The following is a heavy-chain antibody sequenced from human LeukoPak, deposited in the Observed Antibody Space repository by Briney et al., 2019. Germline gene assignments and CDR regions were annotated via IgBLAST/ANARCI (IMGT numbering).Heavy chain of an antibody. V-gene: IGHV3-23*01. D-gene: IGHD3-9*01. Sequence: GGSLRLSCAVSGFTFSSYAMSWVRQTPGKGLEWVSAVSGSGGSTYYADSVKGRFTISRDNSKNTLYLQMNSLRAEDTAVYYCAREEELVLTGYYDYYYYGMDVWGQGTTVTVSS. CDR3: AREEELVLTGYYDYYYYGMDV. CDR1: GFTFSSYA. J-gene: IGHJ6*02. CDR2: VSGSGGST.